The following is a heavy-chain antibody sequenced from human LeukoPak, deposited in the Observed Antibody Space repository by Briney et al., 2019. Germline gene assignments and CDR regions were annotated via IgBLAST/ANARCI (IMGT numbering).Heavy chain of an antibody. CDR2: ISAYDGLR. Sequence: EASVKVSCKAAGYTFTTYGISWDRQAPGLGLEWMAWISAYDGLRNDAQKFQGRVTTTIDTSTNTAYMELRSLRSDDTAVYYCVRDFSYIPDYWGQGTLVIVSS. J-gene: IGHJ4*02. V-gene: IGHV1-18*01. CDR3: VRDFSYIPDY. CDR1: GYTFTTYG. D-gene: IGHD1-14*01.